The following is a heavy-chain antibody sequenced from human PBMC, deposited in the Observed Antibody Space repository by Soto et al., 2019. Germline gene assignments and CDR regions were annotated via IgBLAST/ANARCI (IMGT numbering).Heavy chain of an antibody. Sequence: PSETLSLTCTVSGGSISSYYWSRIRQPPGKGLEWIGYIYYSGSTNYNPSLKSRVTISVDTSKNQFSLKLSSVTAADTAVYYCARWAEYYYDSSGGGDAFDIWGQGTMVTVSS. D-gene: IGHD3-22*01. J-gene: IGHJ3*02. CDR3: ARWAEYYYDSSGGGDAFDI. CDR2: IYYSGST. V-gene: IGHV4-59*01. CDR1: GGSISSYY.